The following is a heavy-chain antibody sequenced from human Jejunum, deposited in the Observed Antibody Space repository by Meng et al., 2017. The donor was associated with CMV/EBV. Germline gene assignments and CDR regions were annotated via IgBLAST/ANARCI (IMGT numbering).Heavy chain of an antibody. V-gene: IGHV3-74*01. CDR1: GFSSDDFW. D-gene: IGHD5-18*01. Sequence: VQVVEAGGGLIQPGGSLRLSCVVSGFSSDDFWVDWVRQAPGKGPLWVSRIKSGGTNIKYADSVKGRFTISGDNAKNTVYLQMNNLRDEDTALYHCVRNLGYTYGLVSWGQGTLVTVSS. J-gene: IGHJ5*02. CDR3: VRNLGYTYGLVS. CDR2: IKSGGTNI.